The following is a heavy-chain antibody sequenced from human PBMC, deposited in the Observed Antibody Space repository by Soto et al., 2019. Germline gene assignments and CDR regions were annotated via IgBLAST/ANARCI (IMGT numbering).Heavy chain of an antibody. D-gene: IGHD2-15*01. CDR2: ISANGGSI. J-gene: IGHJ4*02. CDR1: GFTFDDYA. V-gene: IGHV3-9*01. Sequence: EVQLVESGGRLVQPGKSLRLSCAASGFTFDDYAMHWVRQVPGKGLEWVSGISANGGSIRYGDSVKGRFTISRDNAKNSLLLQMISLSAEDTALYYCAKSGEPGVVAATSFDYWGQGTLVNVSS. CDR3: AKSGEPGVVAATSFDY.